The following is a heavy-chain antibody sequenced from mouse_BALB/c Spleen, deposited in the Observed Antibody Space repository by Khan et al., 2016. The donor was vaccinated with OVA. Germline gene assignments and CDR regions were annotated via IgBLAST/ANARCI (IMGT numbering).Heavy chain of an antibody. V-gene: IGHV1-20*02. J-gene: IGHJ2*01. CDR3: ARKNGSDFDY. Sequence: VRLQQSGPELVKPGASVKISCKASGYSFTGYFMNWVMQSHGKSLEWIGRINPHIGETFYNQRFVGKATLTVDESSSTAHMELRGLASEDSAVYFCARKNGSDFDYWGQGTTLTVSS. CDR1: GYSFTGYF. CDR2: INPHIGET. D-gene: IGHD1-1*01.